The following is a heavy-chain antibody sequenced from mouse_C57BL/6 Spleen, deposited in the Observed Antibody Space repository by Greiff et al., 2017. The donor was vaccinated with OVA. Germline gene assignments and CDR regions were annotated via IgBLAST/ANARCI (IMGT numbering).Heavy chain of an antibody. Sequence: QVQLQQPGAELVRPGSSVKLSCKASGYTFTSYWMHWVKQRPIQGLEWIGNIDPSDSETHYNQKFKDKATLTVDKSSSTAYMQLSSLTSEDSAVYYCARFDGYFSWFAYWGQGTLVTVSA. CDR1: GYTFTSYW. D-gene: IGHD2-3*01. V-gene: IGHV1-52*01. CDR2: IDPSDSET. J-gene: IGHJ3*01. CDR3: ARFDGYFSWFAY.